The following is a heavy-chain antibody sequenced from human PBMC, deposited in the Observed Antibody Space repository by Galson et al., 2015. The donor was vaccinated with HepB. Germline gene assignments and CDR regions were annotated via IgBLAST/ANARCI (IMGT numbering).Heavy chain of an antibody. Sequence: SLRLSCAASGFTFSSYWMHWVRQAPGKGLEWVSTISGSGGRTFYADSVKGRFTISRDNSKNTLYLQMNSLRAEDTAVYYCARDKVVAFFDYWGQGTLVTVSS. CDR2: ISGSGGRT. V-gene: IGHV3-23*01. J-gene: IGHJ4*02. D-gene: IGHD2-15*01. CDR3: ARDKVVAFFDY. CDR1: GFTFSSYW.